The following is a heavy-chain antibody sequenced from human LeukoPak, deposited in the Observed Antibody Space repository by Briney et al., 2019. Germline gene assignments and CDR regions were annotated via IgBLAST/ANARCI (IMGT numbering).Heavy chain of an antibody. Sequence: PGGSLRLSCAASGFTLSSYNMNWVRQAPGKGLEWVSSITSSSYIYYADSVKGRFTISRDNAKNSLYLQMNSLRAEDTAVYCCARKHDYGGNRIEYWGQGTLVTVSS. CDR3: ARKHDYGGNRIEY. D-gene: IGHD4-23*01. CDR1: GFTLSSYN. J-gene: IGHJ4*02. CDR2: ITSSSYI. V-gene: IGHV3-21*01.